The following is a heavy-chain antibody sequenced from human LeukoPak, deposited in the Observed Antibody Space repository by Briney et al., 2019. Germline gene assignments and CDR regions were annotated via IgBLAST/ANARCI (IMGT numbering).Heavy chain of an antibody. D-gene: IGHD4-23*01. Sequence: PGGSLRLSCAASGFTFSSYAMSWVRQAPGKGLEWASAISGSGGSTYYADSVKGRFTISRDNSKNTLYLQMNSLRAEDTAVYYCAKDWRSGYGGNSGGLYYFDYWGQGTLVTVSS. V-gene: IGHV3-23*01. CDR2: ISGSGGST. CDR1: GFTFSSYA. J-gene: IGHJ4*02. CDR3: AKDWRSGYGGNSGGLYYFDY.